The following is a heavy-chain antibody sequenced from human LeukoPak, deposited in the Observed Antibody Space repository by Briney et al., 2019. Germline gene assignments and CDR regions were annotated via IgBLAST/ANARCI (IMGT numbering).Heavy chain of an antibody. CDR1: GDSISNYY. Sequence: PSETLSLTCTISGDSISNYYWSWIRQPPGKGLEWIGFISYSGNTNYNASLKSRVTISVDTSKNQLSLKLSSVTAADTAVYYCARENSAVTSVMEYGMDVWGQGTTVTVSS. CDR2: ISYSGNT. V-gene: IGHV4-59*12. CDR3: ARENSAVTSVMEYGMDV. J-gene: IGHJ6*02. D-gene: IGHD4-11*01.